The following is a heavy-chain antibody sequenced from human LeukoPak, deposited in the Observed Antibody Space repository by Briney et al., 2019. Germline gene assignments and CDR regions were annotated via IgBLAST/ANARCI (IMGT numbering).Heavy chain of an antibody. CDR3: AKDVLRWAFDY. CDR2: FGGTGDI. J-gene: IGHJ4*02. Sequence: GGSLRLSCAASGFTFSTAAMAWVRQAPGKGLELVSGFGGTGDIHYADSVRGRFTISRDNSKGILYLQMDSLRAEDTAVYYCAKDVLRWAFDYWGQGTLVTVSS. CDR1: GFTFSTAA. V-gene: IGHV3-23*01. D-gene: IGHD3-16*01.